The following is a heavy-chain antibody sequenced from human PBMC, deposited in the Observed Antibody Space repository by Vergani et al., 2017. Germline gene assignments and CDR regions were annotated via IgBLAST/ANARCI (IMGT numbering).Heavy chain of an antibody. D-gene: IGHD5-24*01. J-gene: IGHJ4*02. CDR1: GFTFSSFG. V-gene: IGHV3-30*03. Sequence: QVQLVESGGGVVQPGRSLRLSCAASGFTFSSFGMHWVRQAPGKGLEWVAVMSFDGSNTYYADSVKGRFTSSRDNARNTLYLQMNSLRAEDTAVYYCAREDGYIWSYWGQGTLVTVSS. CDR3: AREDGYIWSY. CDR2: MSFDGSNT.